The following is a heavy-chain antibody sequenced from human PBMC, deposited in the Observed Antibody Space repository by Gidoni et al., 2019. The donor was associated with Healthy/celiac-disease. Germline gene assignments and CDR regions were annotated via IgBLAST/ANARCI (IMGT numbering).Heavy chain of an antibody. D-gene: IGHD2-15*01. J-gene: IGHJ6*02. CDR1: GGTFSSYA. V-gene: IGHV1-69*01. CDR3: ARGGQDWRSGYYYGMDV. CDR2: IIPIFGTA. Sequence: QVQLVQSGAEVKKPGSSVKVSCKASGGTFSSYAISWVRQAPGQGLEWMGGIIPIFGTANYAQKFQGRVTITADESTSTAYMELSSLRSEDTAVYYCARGGQDWRSGYYYGMDVWGQGTTVTVSS.